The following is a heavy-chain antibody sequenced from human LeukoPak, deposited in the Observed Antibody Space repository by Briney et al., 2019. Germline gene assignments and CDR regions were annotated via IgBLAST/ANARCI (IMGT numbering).Heavy chain of an antibody. D-gene: IGHD1-26*01. J-gene: IGHJ3*02. CDR2: INPSGGST. V-gene: IGHV1-46*01. Sequence: GESLKISCKGSGYTFTSYYMHWVRQAPGQGLEWMGIINPSGGSTSYAQKFQGRVTMTRDTSTSTVYMELSSLRSEDTAVYYCARPYRSYGEAFDIWGQGTMVTVSS. CDR1: GYTFTSYY. CDR3: ARPYRSYGEAFDI.